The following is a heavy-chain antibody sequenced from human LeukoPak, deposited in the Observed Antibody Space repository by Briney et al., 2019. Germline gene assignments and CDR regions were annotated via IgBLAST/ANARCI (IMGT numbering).Heavy chain of an antibody. CDR3: ARDRDYGDLGGYFDY. J-gene: IGHJ4*02. Sequence: PGGSLRLSCAASGFTFSSYSMNWVRQAPGKGLEWVSSISSSSSYIYYADSVKGRFTISRDNAKNSLYLQMNSLRAEDTAVYYCARDRDYGDLGGYFDYWGQGTLVTVSS. D-gene: IGHD4-17*01. CDR2: ISSSSSYI. V-gene: IGHV3-21*01. CDR1: GFTFSSYS.